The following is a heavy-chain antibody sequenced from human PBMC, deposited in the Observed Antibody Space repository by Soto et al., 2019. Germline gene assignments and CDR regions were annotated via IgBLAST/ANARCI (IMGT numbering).Heavy chain of an antibody. Sequence: PGESLKISCKGSGYSFASYWISWVRQMPGRGLEWMGRIDCSDSHTDYSPSFQGHVTISIDKSSSTAYLQWNSLKASDTAIYYCARHKSPPRDGMDVWGQGTTVTVSS. CDR3: ARHKSPPRDGMDV. V-gene: IGHV5-10-1*01. J-gene: IGHJ6*02. CDR2: IDCSDSHT. CDR1: GYSFASYW.